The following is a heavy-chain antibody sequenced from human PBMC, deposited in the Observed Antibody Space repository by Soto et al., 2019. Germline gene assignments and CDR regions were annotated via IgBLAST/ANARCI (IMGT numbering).Heavy chain of an antibody. CDR3: AKGTRELFRYYYGMDV. V-gene: IGHV3-23*01. Sequence: GGSLRLSCAASGFTFSSYTMSWVRQAPGKGLECVSAISGSGGSTYSADSVKGRFTISRDNSKNTLYLQMNSLRAEDTAVYYCAKGTRELFRYYYGMDVWGQGTTVTVSS. CDR2: ISGSGGST. J-gene: IGHJ6*02. D-gene: IGHD3-10*01. CDR1: GFTFSSYT.